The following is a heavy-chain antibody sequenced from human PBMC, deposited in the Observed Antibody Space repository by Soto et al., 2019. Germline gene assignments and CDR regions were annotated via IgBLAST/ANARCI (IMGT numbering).Heavy chain of an antibody. CDR1: GFTFNTYG. Sequence: GGSLRLSCAASGFTFNTYGMHWVRQAPGKGLEWVAFISYDGSNEYYADSVKGRFTISRDNSKNTVFLQMNSLRGEDTAVYYCAKSLAVAASWFDPWGQGALVTVSS. CDR3: AKSLAVAASWFDP. D-gene: IGHD6-19*01. J-gene: IGHJ5*02. CDR2: ISYDGSNE. V-gene: IGHV3-30*18.